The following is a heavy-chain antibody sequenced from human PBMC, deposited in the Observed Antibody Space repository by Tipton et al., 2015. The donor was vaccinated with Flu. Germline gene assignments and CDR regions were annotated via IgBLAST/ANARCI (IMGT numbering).Heavy chain of an antibody. D-gene: IGHD2-2*01. V-gene: IGHV3-21*01. Sequence: SLRLSCAASGFIFGSSEMNWVRQAPGKGLEWVSSISSSSSYIYYADSVKGRFTISRDNAKNSLYLQMNSLRAEDTAVYYCARSVVPAAIDYWGQGTLVTVSS. CDR1: GFIFGSSE. J-gene: IGHJ4*02. CDR2: ISSSSSYI. CDR3: ARSVVPAAIDY.